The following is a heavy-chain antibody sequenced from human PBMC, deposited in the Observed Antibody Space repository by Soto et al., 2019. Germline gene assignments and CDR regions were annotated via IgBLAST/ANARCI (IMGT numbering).Heavy chain of an antibody. Sequence: GGSLRLSCAASGFTFRSYAMHWVRQAPGKGLEWVATISYDENNRYYTDSVKGRFTISRDNSKNTVYLQVNSLRDEDTAVYYCARAMDIGMASKDNWCGPWGQGTLGTVSS. CDR2: ISYDENNR. CDR3: ARAMDIGMASKDNWCGP. D-gene: IGHD2-2*03. V-gene: IGHV3-30-3*01. J-gene: IGHJ5*02. CDR1: GFTFRSYA.